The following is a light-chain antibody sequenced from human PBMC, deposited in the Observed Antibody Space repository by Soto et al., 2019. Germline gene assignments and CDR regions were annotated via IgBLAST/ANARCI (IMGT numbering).Light chain of an antibody. Sequence: EIVLTQSPGTLSLSPGERATLSCRPSQSVSSTYLAWYQQKPGQAPRLLIYAASSRATGIPDRFSGGASATDFTLIISRLEPEDFAVYYCRHYINSQWTFGQGTKVEIK. CDR2: AAS. CDR1: QSVSSTY. J-gene: IGKJ1*01. V-gene: IGKV3-20*01. CDR3: RHYINSQWT.